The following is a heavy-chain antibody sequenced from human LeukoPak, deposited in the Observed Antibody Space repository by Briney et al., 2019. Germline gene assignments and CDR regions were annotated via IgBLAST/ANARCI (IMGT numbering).Heavy chain of an antibody. CDR3: ARDNSVGDYAWWFDP. V-gene: IGHV4-4*07. CDR1: GDSINNYY. Sequence: SETLSLTCTVSGDSINNYYWSWIGQPAGKGLEWIGRLYTSGSTYYNPSLKSRVTMSGDTSKKQFSLKLSSVTAADTAVYYCARDNSVGDYAWWFDPWGQGTLVTVSS. CDR2: LYTSGST. J-gene: IGHJ5*02. D-gene: IGHD1-26*01.